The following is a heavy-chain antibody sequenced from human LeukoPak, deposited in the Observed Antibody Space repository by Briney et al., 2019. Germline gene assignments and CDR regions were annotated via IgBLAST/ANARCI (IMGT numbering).Heavy chain of an antibody. CDR2: ISYDGSNK. D-gene: IGHD5-24*01. Sequence: GGSLRLSCAASGFSSSNYGMHWVRQAPGKGLEWVAVISYDGSNKHYADSVKGRFTISRDNSKNTLYLQMNSLRAEDTAVYYCAKDRGWLQCGDYWGQGTLVTVSS. J-gene: IGHJ4*02. CDR1: GFSSSNYG. CDR3: AKDRGWLQCGDY. V-gene: IGHV3-30*18.